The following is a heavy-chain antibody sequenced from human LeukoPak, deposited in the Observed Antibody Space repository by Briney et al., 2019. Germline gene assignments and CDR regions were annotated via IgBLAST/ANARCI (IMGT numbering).Heavy chain of an antibody. V-gene: IGHV4-34*01. D-gene: IGHD5-12*01. Sequence: SETLSLTCAVYGGSFSGYYWSWIRQPPGKGLEWIGEINHSGSTNYNPSLKSRVTISVDTSKNQFSLKPSSVTAADTAVYYCASLVATIGAFDIWGQGTMVTVSS. J-gene: IGHJ3*02. CDR2: INHSGST. CDR1: GGSFSGYY. CDR3: ASLVATIGAFDI.